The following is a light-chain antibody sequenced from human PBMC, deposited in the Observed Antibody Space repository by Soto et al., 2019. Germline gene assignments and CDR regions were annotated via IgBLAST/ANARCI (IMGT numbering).Light chain of an antibody. CDR3: QKYNTALQT. J-gene: IGKJ1*01. V-gene: IGKV1-27*01. CDR1: QGILDY. CDR2: AAS. Sequence: DIQMTQSPSSLSASVGDRVTITCRASQGILDYVAWFQQKPGKAPRLLIFAASTLHSGVPSRFSGSGAGTDFTLTISSLQPEDAATYYCQKYNTALQTFGQGTTVEIK.